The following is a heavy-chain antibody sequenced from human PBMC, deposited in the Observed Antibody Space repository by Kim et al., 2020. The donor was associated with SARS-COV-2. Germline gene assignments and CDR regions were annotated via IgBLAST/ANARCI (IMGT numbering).Heavy chain of an antibody. D-gene: IGHD3-16*01. V-gene: IGHV4-59*01. J-gene: IGHJ5*02. CDR3: AGAPAQGGWFDP. Sequence: YTPSLKSRVTISIDTYKNQLSLKLTSVTSADTAVYYCAGAPAQGGWFDPWGQGTVVTVSS.